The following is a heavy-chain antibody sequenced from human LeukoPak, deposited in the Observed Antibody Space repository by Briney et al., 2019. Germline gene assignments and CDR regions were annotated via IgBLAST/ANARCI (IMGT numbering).Heavy chain of an antibody. V-gene: IGHV3-23*01. CDR2: ISGSGGST. D-gene: IGHD6-6*01. CDR3: AKDYRRQLNYYFDY. CDR1: GFTFSSYA. Sequence: GGSPRLSCAASGFTFSSYAMSWVRQAPGKGLEWVSAISGSGGSTYYADSVKGRFTISRDNSKNTLYLQMNSLRAEDTAVYYCAKDYRRQLNYYFDYWGQGTLVTVSS. J-gene: IGHJ4*02.